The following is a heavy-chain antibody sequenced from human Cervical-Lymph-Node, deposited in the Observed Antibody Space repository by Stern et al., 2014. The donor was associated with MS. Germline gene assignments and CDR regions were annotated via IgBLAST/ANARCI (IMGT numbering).Heavy chain of an antibody. J-gene: IGHJ4*02. V-gene: IGHV3-53*01. CDR3: ARDTSSPERSDW. CDR1: GFTVSRDY. CDR2: LTNVGSP. Sequence: EVQLVESGGGVIQPGGSLRLSCTASGFTVSRDYMTWVRQAPGKGLEGVSLLTNVGSPFYTGSVKGRFTISRDDSKNTVYLHMTSLRAEDTAMYYCARDTSSPERSDWWGQGTLVTVSS. D-gene: IGHD1-1*01.